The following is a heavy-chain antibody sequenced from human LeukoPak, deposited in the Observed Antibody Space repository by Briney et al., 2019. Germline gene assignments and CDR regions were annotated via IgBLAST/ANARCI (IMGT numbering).Heavy chain of an antibody. CDR3: ARDNPLLGHYDFWSGRENWFDP. CDR2: IIPIFGTA. CDR1: RGTFSRYA. Sequence: SVKVSCKASRGTFSRYAISWVRQAPGHRLEWMGRIIPIFGTANYAQKFQGRAPITTDESTSTAYMELSSLRSEDTAVYYCARDNPLLGHYDFWSGRENWFDPWGQGTLVTVSS. D-gene: IGHD3-3*01. V-gene: IGHV1-69*05. J-gene: IGHJ5*02.